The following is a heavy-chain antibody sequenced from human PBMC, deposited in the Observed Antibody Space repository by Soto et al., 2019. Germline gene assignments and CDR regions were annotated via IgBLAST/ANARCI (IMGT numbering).Heavy chain of an antibody. CDR1: GGSISSGGYS. Sequence: SETLSLTCAVSGGSISSGGYSWSWIRQPPGRGLEWIGYIYHSGSTYYNPSLKSRVTISVDRSKNQFSLKLSSVTAADTAVYYCARDLSPRYCSSTSCYRDYGMDVWGQGTTVTVSS. V-gene: IGHV4-30-2*01. CDR3: ARDLSPRYCSSTSCYRDYGMDV. CDR2: IYHSGST. J-gene: IGHJ6*02. D-gene: IGHD2-2*02.